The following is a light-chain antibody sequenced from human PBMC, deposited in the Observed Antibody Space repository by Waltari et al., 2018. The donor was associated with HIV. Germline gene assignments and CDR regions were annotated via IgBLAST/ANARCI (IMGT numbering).Light chain of an antibody. CDR2: DAS. Sequence: EVVLTQSPGTLFLFPGVGAALFCRASQKINNNHLAWYQQRPGQAPRLLRYDASSRAAGIPVRFIGSGSGTDFTLSITRLEPEDFAVYYCQQYGAGYTFGQGTRLDIK. CDR1: QKINNNH. CDR3: QQYGAGYT. V-gene: IGKV3-20*01. J-gene: IGKJ2*01.